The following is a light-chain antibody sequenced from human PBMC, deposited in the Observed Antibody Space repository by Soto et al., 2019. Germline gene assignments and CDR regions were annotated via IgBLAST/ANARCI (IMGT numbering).Light chain of an antibody. CDR3: QQRNTWPPS. Sequence: EIVVTQSPATLSLSPGERATLSCRVSQGIHNQLVWYQQKPGQAPRLVIYDTSSRPAGIPARFSGSGTGTDFTLTISSLEPEDFALYYCQQRNTWPPSFGQGTRLEI. CDR2: DTS. CDR1: QGIHNQ. J-gene: IGKJ5*01. V-gene: IGKV3-11*01.